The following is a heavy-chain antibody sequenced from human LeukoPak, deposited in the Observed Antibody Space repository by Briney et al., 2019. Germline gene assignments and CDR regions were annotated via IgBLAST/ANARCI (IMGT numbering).Heavy chain of an antibody. CDR2: ISGSGAMT. CDR1: GLTFSSYG. V-gene: IGHV3-23*01. D-gene: IGHD3-10*01. J-gene: IGHJ4*02. Sequence: GGSLRLSCAASGLTFSSYGMSWVRQAPGKGLEWVSAISGSGAMTYYADSVKGRFTISRDNAMDTLYLQMNSLRADDTAVYYCAKDRVDGSGSQFDSWGQGSLVIVSS. CDR3: AKDRVDGSGSQFDS.